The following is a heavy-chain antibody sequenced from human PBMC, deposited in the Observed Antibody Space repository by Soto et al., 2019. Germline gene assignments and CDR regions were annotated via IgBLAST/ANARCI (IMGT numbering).Heavy chain of an antibody. CDR1: GVSTTAYY. D-gene: IGHD3-3*01. J-gene: IGHJ4*02. CDR2: THHSGYT. Sequence: SETLSLTCSVSGVSTTAYYWGWVRQAPGRGLEWIGFTHHSGYTNYSPSFKSRVTMSVDPSKNQISLKLTSVTATDTAVYYCARLQNFVNWSFDHWGQGALVTVSS. V-gene: IGHV4-59*08. CDR3: ARLQNFVNWSFDH.